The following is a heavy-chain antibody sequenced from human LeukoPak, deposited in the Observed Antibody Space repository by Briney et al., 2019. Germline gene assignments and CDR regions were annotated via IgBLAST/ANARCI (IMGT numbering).Heavy chain of an antibody. V-gene: IGHV3-23*01. J-gene: IGHJ4*02. Sequence: GGSLRLSCEASGFTFSSYAMSWVRQAPVRGLEWVAIVTNNGGATYYADSVKGRFTISRDNFKNTLYLQMHSLRVEDTAVYYCAKNDYSDFPPSPFPVWGQGTLVTVSS. D-gene: IGHD4-11*01. CDR3: AKNDYSDFPPSPFPV. CDR1: GFTFSSYA. CDR2: VTNNGGAT.